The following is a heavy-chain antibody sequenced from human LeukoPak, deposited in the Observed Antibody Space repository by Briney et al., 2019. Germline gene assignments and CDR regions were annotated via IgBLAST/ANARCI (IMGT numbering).Heavy chain of an antibody. CDR3: ARSDSSAKTPLDY. V-gene: IGHV3-23*01. CDR1: GFTFSSYA. J-gene: IGHJ4*02. D-gene: IGHD6-19*01. Sequence: PGGSLRLSCAASGFTFSSYAMSWVRQAPGKGLEWVSAISGSGGSTYYADSVKGRFTISRDNSKNTLYLQMNSLRAEDTAVYYCARSDSSAKTPLDYWGQGTLVTVSS. CDR2: ISGSGGST.